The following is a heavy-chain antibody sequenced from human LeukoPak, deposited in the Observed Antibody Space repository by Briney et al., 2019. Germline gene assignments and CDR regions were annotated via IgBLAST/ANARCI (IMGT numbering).Heavy chain of an antibody. CDR2: INHSGST. CDR1: GGSFSGYY. V-gene: IGHV4-34*01. Sequence: SETLSLTCAVYGGSFSGYYWSWIRQPPGKGLEWLGEINHSGSTNYNPSLKSRVTISVDTSKNQFSLKLSSVTAADTAVYYCARGPGYMEWPPGFDPWGQGTLVTVSS. CDR3: ARGPGYMEWPPGFDP. J-gene: IGHJ5*02. D-gene: IGHD3-3*01.